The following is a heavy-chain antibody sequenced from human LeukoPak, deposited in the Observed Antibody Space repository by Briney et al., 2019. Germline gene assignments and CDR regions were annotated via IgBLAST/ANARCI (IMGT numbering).Heavy chain of an antibody. V-gene: IGHV3-48*03. CDR1: GFTFSGYE. J-gene: IGHJ4*02. CDR3: ARVTTGYSSGYYSYYFDY. CDR2: ISSSGNNI. Sequence: GGSLRLSCAASGFTFSGYEMNWVRQAPGKGLEWVSYISSSGNNIYYADPMKGRFTISRDNAKNSLYQQMNSLRAEDTAVYYCARVTTGYSSGYYSYYFDYWGQGTLVTVSS. D-gene: IGHD6-19*01.